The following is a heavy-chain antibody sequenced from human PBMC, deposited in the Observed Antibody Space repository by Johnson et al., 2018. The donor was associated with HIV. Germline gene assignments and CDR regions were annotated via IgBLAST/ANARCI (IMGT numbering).Heavy chain of an antibody. CDR2: ISYDGNNK. CDR3: ARKREETIAALGDAFDI. CDR1: GFSFTSYT. V-gene: IGHV3-30*04. Sequence: QVQLVESGGGLVPPGRSLRLSCAASGFSFTSYTLHWVRQAPGKGLEWVAVISYDGNNKYYTVSVQGRFTISRDNSKNKLYLQMNSLRSEDTAVYYCARKREETIAALGDAFDIWGQGTMVTVSS. J-gene: IGHJ3*02. D-gene: IGHD6-6*01.